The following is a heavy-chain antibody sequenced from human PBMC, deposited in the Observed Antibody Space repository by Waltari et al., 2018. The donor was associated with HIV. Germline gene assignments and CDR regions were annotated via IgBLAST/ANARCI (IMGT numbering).Heavy chain of an antibody. CDR3: VKESRYSSGKREIY. D-gene: IGHD6-19*01. Sequence: EVQLLESGGGLAQPGGSLRLSCAASGFTFSSYAMSWVRQAPGKGREWVSAISGSGGSTYYADSVKGRFTISRDNSKNTLYLQMNSLRAEDTAVYYCVKESRYSSGKREIYWGQGTLVTVSS. V-gene: IGHV3-23*01. CDR1: GFTFSSYA. CDR2: ISGSGGST. J-gene: IGHJ4*02.